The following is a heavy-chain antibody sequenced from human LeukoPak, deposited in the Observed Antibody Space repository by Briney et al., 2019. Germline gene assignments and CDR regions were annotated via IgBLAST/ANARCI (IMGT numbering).Heavy chain of an antibody. CDR2: IETGGST. D-gene: IGHD3-10*01. Sequence: PGGSLRLSCAASGFTVTTNYMSWVRQAPGKGLECVSTIETGGSTHYTDSVKGRFTISRDTSGNNLYLQMNSLRAEDTATYYCAKVRGFFGEPDFYYAMDVWGQGTTVTVSS. CDR3: AKVRGFFGEPDFYYAMDV. V-gene: IGHV3-66*01. J-gene: IGHJ6*02. CDR1: GFTVTTNY.